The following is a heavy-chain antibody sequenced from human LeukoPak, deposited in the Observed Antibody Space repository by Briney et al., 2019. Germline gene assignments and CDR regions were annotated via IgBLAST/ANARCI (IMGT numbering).Heavy chain of an antibody. V-gene: IGHV3-48*04. CDR3: ARWTGYCSSTSCYAGDY. CDR2: ISSSSSTI. D-gene: IGHD2-2*01. Sequence: PGGSLRLSCAASGFTFSSYSMNWVRPAPGKGLEWVSYISSSSSTIYYADSVKGRFTISRDNAKNSLYLQMNSLRAEDTAVYYCARWTGYCSSTSCYAGDYWGQGTLVTVSS. CDR1: GFTFSSYS. J-gene: IGHJ4*02.